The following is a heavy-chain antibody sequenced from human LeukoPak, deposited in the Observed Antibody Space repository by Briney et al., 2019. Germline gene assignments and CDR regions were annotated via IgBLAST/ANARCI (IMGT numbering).Heavy chain of an antibody. J-gene: IGHJ6*02. CDR2: IYYSGST. V-gene: IGHV4-59*01. CDR3: ARGAPPDYYYYYGMDV. CDR1: GGSISSYY. Sequence: PSETLSLTCTVSGGSISSYYWSWIRQPPGKGLEWIGYIYYSGSTNYNPSLKSRVTISVDTSKNQFSLKLSSVTAADTAVYYCARGAPPDYYYYYGMDVWGQGTTVTVSS.